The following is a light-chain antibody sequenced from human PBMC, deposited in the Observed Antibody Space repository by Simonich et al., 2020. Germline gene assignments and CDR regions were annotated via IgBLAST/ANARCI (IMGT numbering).Light chain of an antibody. CDR2: WAS. CDR1: QRVLYSSNNKNY. Sequence: DIVMTQSPDSLAVSLGERATINCKSSQRVLYSSNNKNYLAWYQQKPGQPPRLLIYWASTRESGFPDRFSGSGSGTDFTLPISSLQAEDVAVYYCQQYYSTPLTFGGGTKVEIK. V-gene: IGKV4-1*01. CDR3: QQYYSTPLT. J-gene: IGKJ4*01.